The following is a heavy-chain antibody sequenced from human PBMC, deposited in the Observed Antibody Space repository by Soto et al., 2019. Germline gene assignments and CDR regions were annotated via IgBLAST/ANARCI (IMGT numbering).Heavy chain of an antibody. CDR3: ASPLGDIVVVPAAKGYYYYYGMDV. D-gene: IGHD2-2*01. J-gene: IGHJ6*02. CDR1: GGTFSSYT. Sequence: SVKVSCKASGGTFSSYTISWVRQAPGQGLEWMGGIIPIFGTANYAQKFQGRVTITADESTSTAYMELSSLRSEDTAVYYCASPLGDIVVVPAAKGYYYYYGMDVWGQGTTVTVSS. V-gene: IGHV1-69*13. CDR2: IIPIFGTA.